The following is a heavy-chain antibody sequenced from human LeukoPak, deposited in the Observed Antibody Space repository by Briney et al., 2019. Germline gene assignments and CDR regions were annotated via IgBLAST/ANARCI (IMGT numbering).Heavy chain of an antibody. Sequence: SETLTLTCTVSGCSISTYARNWIRQPPGKGLEWIAYIYYNESANYNASLKRRVTISVDTSKNQFSLKLSSVTAADTAVYYCARDDDDYVWGSYRYWGQGTLVTVSS. V-gene: IGHV4-59*01. CDR1: GCSISTYA. CDR2: IYYNESA. J-gene: IGHJ4*02. CDR3: ARDDDDYVWGSYRY. D-gene: IGHD3-16*02.